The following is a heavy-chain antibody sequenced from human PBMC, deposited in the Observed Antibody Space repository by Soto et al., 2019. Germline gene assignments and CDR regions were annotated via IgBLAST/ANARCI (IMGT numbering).Heavy chain of an antibody. D-gene: IGHD1-26*01. V-gene: IGHV1-69*13. Sequence: SVKVSCKASGGTFSSYAISWVRQAPGQGLEWMGGIIPIFGTANYAQKFQGRVTITADESTSTAYMELSSLRSEDTAVYYCASGGLVGATDYSSYGMDVWGQAPTLTLSS. J-gene: IGHJ6*02. CDR3: ASGGLVGATDYSSYGMDV. CDR1: GGTFSSYA. CDR2: IIPIFGTA.